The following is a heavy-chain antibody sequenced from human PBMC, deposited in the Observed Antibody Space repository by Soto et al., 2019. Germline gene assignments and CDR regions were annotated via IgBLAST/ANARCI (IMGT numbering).Heavy chain of an antibody. CDR3: ARWGKLTGVTHDVFDF. V-gene: IGHV1-18*01. Sequence: ASVKVSCKASGYTFTSYGISWVRQAPGQGLEWMGWISAYNGNTNYAQKLQGRVTMTTDTSTSTAYMELRSLRSDDTAVYYCARWGKLTGVTHDVFDFWAKGKMVPVSS. CDR1: GYTFTSYG. D-gene: IGHD2-21*02. CDR2: ISAYNGNT. J-gene: IGHJ3*01.